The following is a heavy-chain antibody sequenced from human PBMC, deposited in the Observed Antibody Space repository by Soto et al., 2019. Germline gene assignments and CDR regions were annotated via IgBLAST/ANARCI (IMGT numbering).Heavy chain of an antibody. V-gene: IGHV1-2*02. CDR3: ARVGSYSDGSSYPY. CDR1: GYTFTGHD. Sequence: QVQLVQSGAEPKKPGASVTVSCKASGYTFTGHDLHWVRQAPGQGLEWMGWIKANGGATKYARKFQGRVTMTRDTSTTTAYLELNSLRSDDTAVYFCARVGSYSDGSSYPYWGQGTLVTVSA. D-gene: IGHD6-6*01. J-gene: IGHJ4*02. CDR2: IKANGGAT.